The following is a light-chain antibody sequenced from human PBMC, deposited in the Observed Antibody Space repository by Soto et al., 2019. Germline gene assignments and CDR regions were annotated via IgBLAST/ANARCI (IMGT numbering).Light chain of an antibody. CDR1: RSVSSY. CDR3: QQYSNWPPYT. J-gene: IGKJ2*01. V-gene: IGKV3-11*01. CDR2: DAS. Sequence: EIVLTQSPATLAWSPVERATLSCRASRSVSSYLAWYQQKPGQAPRLLIYDASNRATGIPARFNGSGSGTDFTLTISSLQSEDFAVYYCQQYSNWPPYTFGQGTKVDIK.